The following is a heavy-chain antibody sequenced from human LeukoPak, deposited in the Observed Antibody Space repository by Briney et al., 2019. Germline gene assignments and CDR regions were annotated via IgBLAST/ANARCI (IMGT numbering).Heavy chain of an antibody. Sequence: PGGSLRLSCAASGFTFSNYAMSWVRQAPGKGLEWVSGTSGSGSSIYYADPVKGRFTISRDNSKNTLYMQMNSLRAEDTAAYYCAREEEAYSGSRIDYWGQGTLVTVSS. V-gene: IGHV3-23*01. CDR3: AREEEAYSGSRIDY. CDR1: GFTFSNYA. CDR2: TSGSGSSI. J-gene: IGHJ4*02. D-gene: IGHD1-26*01.